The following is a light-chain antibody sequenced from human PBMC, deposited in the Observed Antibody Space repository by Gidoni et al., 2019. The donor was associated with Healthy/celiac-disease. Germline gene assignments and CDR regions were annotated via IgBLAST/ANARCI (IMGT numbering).Light chain of an antibody. CDR3: QQYNSYSPWT. J-gene: IGKJ1*01. CDR2: KAS. V-gene: IGKV1-5*03. CDR1: QSISSW. Sequence: DNQMTQSPSTLSASVGDIVTITCRASQSISSWLAWYQQKPGKAPKLLIDKASSLESGVPSRCSGSRSGTKFTLTISSLQPDDVAAYYCQQYNSYSPWTFGQGTKVEIK.